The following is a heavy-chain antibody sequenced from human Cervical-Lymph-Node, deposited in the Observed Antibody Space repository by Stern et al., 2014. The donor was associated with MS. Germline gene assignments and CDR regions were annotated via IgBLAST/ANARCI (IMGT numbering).Heavy chain of an antibody. CDR3: ARSAFSKYTTGWYFYGMDV. CDR1: GFTFSNFG. D-gene: IGHD6-19*01. CDR2: TWDDGSND. Sequence: VQLVQSGGGVVQPGRSLRLSCAASGFTFSNFGIHWVRRAPGKGLEWGAATWDDGSNDYYADSVKGRFTISRDNSKNTLYLQMSSLRAEDTAVYYCARSAFSKYTTGWYFYGMDVWGLGTTVTVSS. V-gene: IGHV3-33*01. J-gene: IGHJ6*02.